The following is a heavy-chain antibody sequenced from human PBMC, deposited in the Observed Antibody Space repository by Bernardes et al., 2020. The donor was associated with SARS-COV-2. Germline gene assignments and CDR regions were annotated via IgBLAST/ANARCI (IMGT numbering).Heavy chain of an antibody. J-gene: IGHJ5*02. D-gene: IGHD3-3*01. CDR1: GGSFSSHY. CDR3: ARGASFGFLSAYSFGRGGPFDP. CDR2: INHSGSS. V-gene: IGHV4-34*01. Sequence: SETLSLTCAVYGGSFSSHYWAWIRQRPGRGLEWVGKINHSGSSTYNPSLKSRVTLSVDTSKMQFSLKLTSVNAADMAVYYCARGASFGFLSAYSFGRGGPFDPWGQGVLVTVAS.